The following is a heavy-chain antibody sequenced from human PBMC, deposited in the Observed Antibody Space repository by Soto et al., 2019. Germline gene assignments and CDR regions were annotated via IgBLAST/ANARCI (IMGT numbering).Heavy chain of an antibody. J-gene: IGHJ6*02. D-gene: IGHD1-20*01. CDR3: ARTNWNYSYGMDV. CDR1: GGTFSSYA. CDR2: IIPIFGTA. Sequence: SVKVSCKASGGTFSSYAISWVRQAPGQGLEWMGGIIPIFGTANYAQKFQGRVTITVDESTSTAYMELSSLRSEDTAVYYCARTNWNYSYGMDVWGQGTTVTVSS. V-gene: IGHV1-69*13.